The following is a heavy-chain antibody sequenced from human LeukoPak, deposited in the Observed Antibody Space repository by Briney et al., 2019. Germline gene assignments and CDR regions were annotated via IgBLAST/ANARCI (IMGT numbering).Heavy chain of an antibody. CDR2: IYYTGSE. J-gene: IGHJ5*02. CDR3: ARHRYFYGSGTYSKMGWFYP. D-gene: IGHD3-10*01. Sequence: SETLSLTCTVSGDSINNYYWSWVRQPQGKGLEWVGYIYYTGSENYNTSLKRRGTISVDTSKRQFSLRLKSVTAADAAVYYCARHRYFYGSGTYSKMGWFYPWGQGTLVTVSS. CDR1: GDSINNYY. V-gene: IGHV4-59*08.